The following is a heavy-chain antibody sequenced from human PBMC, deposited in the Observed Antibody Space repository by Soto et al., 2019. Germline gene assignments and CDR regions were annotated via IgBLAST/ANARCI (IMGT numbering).Heavy chain of an antibody. CDR2: IKPDGSEK. V-gene: IGHV3-7*01. J-gene: IGHJ6*02. CDR1: GFTFSNYW. CDR3: ARGHYGLEV. Sequence: GGSLRLSCAASGFTFSNYWMTWVRQAPGKGLEWVASIKPDGSEKYYVDSVKGRFTISRDNAKNSLYLQVNSPTAEDTAVYYCARGHYGLEVWGQGTTVTVSS.